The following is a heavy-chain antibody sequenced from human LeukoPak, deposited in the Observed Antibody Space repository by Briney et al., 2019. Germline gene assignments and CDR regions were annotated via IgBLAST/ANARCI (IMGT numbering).Heavy chain of an antibody. CDR1: GYTFTGYH. V-gene: IGHV1-2*02. CDR2: IYPNSGGT. Sequence: ASVKVSCKASGYTFTGYHIHWVRQAPGQGLEWMGWIYPNSGGTNYAQMFQGRVTMTRDTSISTAYMELSRLTSDDTAVYYCARDSYGGNWSLGYWGQGTLVTVSS. CDR3: ARDSYGGNWSLGY. J-gene: IGHJ4*02. D-gene: IGHD4-23*01.